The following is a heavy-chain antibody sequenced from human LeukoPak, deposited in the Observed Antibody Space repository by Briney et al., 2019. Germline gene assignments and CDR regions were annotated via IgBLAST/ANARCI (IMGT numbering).Heavy chain of an antibody. CDR3: ARGRRVMRNWFDP. V-gene: IGHV1-69*05. Sequence: SVKVSCKASGGTFSSYAISWVRQAPGQGLEWMGGIIPIFGTANYAQKFQGRVTITRNTSISTAYMELSSLRSEDTAAYYCARGRRVMRNWFDPWGQGTLVTVSS. J-gene: IGHJ5*02. CDR2: IIPIFGTA. D-gene: IGHD2-21*01. CDR1: GGTFSSYA.